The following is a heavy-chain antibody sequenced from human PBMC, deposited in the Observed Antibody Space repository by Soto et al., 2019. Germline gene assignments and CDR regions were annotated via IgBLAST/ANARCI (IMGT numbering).Heavy chain of an antibody. J-gene: IGHJ5*02. D-gene: IGHD5-12*01. Sequence: ASVKVSCKASGYTFPSYGISWVRQAPGQGLEWMGWISAYNGNTNYAQKLQGRVTMTTDTSTSTAYMELRSLRSDDTAVYYCALSGYDLNNWFDPWGQGTLVNGSS. CDR3: ALSGYDLNNWFDP. CDR1: GYTFPSYG. CDR2: ISAYNGNT. V-gene: IGHV1-18*01.